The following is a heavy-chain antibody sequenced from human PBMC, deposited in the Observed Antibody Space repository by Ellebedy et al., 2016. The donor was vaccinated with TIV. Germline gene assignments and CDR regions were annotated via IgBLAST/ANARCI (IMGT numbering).Heavy chain of an antibody. D-gene: IGHD2-21*02. CDR2: IIPIVGIA. CDR1: GGTFSRNA. V-gene: IGHV1-69*04. CDR3: ATGKRVVTAMAHGFDI. J-gene: IGHJ3*02. Sequence: AASVKVSCKSSGGTFSRNALSWVRQAPGQGLEWMGRIIPIVGIANYAQQFQGRASLAADNSTSTAYMDLSSLRSEDTAVYYCATGKRVVTAMAHGFDIWGQGTMVTVSS.